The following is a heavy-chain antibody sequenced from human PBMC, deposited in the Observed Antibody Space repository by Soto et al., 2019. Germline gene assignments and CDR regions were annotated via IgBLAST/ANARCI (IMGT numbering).Heavy chain of an antibody. CDR2: IKSKTDGGTT. CDR1: GFTFSNAW. CDR3: TTAFCISMGVGRFDY. D-gene: IGHD3-10*01. Sequence: EVQLVESGGGLVKPGGSLRLSCAASGFTFSNAWINWVRQAPGKGLEWVGRIKSKTDGGTTDYAAPGKGRFAISRDDSKNMVYREINRLKTEDTAVYYCTTAFCISMGVGRFDYWGRGSLVSVSS. J-gene: IGHJ4*01. V-gene: IGHV3-15*07.